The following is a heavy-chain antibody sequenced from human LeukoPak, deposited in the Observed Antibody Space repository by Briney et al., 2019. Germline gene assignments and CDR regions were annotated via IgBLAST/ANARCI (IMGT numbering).Heavy chain of an antibody. CDR2: INPNSGGT. CDR1: GYTFTGYY. D-gene: IGHD2-2*01. V-gene: IGHV1-2*02. Sequence: GASVKVSCKASGYTFTGYYVHWVRQAPGQGLEWMGWINPNSGGTNYAQKFQGRVTITRDTSISTAYMELSRLRSDDTAVYYCARGYCSSTSCYDAFDIWGQGTMVTVSS. J-gene: IGHJ3*02. CDR3: ARGYCSSTSCYDAFDI.